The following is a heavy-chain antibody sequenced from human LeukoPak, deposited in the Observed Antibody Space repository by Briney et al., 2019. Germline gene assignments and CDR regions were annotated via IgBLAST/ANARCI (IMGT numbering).Heavy chain of an antibody. CDR3: ARGGVHHAFDV. D-gene: IGHD3-3*01. Sequence: PGGSLRLSCAASGFVFSSYGFYWVRQVPGKGLEYVSRIDNDGRGTTYADPVKGRYTISRDNTKNTVYLQMNSLRPEDTAMYYCARGGVHHAFDVWGQGTMVTVSS. J-gene: IGHJ3*01. CDR1: GFVFSSYG. V-gene: IGHV3-74*01. CDR2: IDNDGRGT.